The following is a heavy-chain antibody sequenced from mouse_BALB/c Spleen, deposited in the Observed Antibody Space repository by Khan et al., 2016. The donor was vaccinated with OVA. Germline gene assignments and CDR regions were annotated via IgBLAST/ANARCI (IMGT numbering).Heavy chain of an antibody. Sequence: QMQLEESGPGLVAPSQSLSITCTVSGFSLTSYGVHWVRQPPGKDLEWLGVIWAGGSTNYNSALMSRLSISKDNSKSQVFLKMNRLQTDDTAMYYCARLEDIWGQGTTLTVSS. CDR2: IWAGGST. J-gene: IGHJ2*01. V-gene: IGHV2-9*02. CDR1: GFSLTSYG. CDR3: ARLEDI. D-gene: IGHD1-3*01.